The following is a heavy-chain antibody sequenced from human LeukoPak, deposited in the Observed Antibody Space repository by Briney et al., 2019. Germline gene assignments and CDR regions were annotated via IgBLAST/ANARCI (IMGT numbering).Heavy chain of an antibody. CDR3: ARDVLLWFGEEDWFDP. CDR1: GYTFTSYY. Sequence: ASVKVSCKASGYTFTSYYMHWVRQAPGQGLEWMVIINPSGGSTSYAQKFQGRVTMTRDTSTSTVYMELSSLRSEDTAVYYCARDVLLWFGEEDWFDPWGQGTLVTVSS. CDR2: INPSGGST. D-gene: IGHD3-10*01. V-gene: IGHV1-46*03. J-gene: IGHJ5*02.